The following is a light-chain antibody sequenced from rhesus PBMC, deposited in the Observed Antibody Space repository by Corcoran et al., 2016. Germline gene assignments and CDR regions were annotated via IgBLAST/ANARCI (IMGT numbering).Light chain of an antibody. Sequence: GDAVTITCRASQGINNYIAWYQQKPGKAPKPLIYYASNLESGVPSRFSDSGSGTDFTLTISTLQPEDFAIYYCPHQNTYPWTFGQGTKVDI. V-gene: IGKV1S14*01. CDR1: QGINNY. CDR3: PHQNTYPWT. J-gene: IGKJ1*01. CDR2: YAS.